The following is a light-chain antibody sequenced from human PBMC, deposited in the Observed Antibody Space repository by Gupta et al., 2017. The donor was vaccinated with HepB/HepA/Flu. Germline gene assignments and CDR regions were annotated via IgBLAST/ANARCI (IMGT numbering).Light chain of an antibody. CDR3: QSYDSSLSGVV. CDR1: STTTMAGYD. V-gene: IGLV1-40*01. Sequence: QPALMQPPPVSWAAGRRVTTSCTASSTTTMAGYDVHWYQQLPGTAPKLLIYGNSNRPSGVPDRFSGSKSGTSATLAITGLQAEDEADYYCQSYDSSLSGVVFGGGTKLTVL. CDR2: GNS. J-gene: IGLJ2*01.